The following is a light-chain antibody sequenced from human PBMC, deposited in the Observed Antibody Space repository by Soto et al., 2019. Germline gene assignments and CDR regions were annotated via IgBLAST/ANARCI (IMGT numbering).Light chain of an antibody. Sequence: QSAPTQPASVSGSAGQSISISCTGTNSDIGRYNFVSWYQQRPGQAPQLLIFDVSNRPSGISDRFSGSKSGTTASLTISGLRAEDEADYYCNSYTSTSPPYVFGTGTKVTVL. V-gene: IGLV2-14*01. CDR2: DVS. J-gene: IGLJ1*01. CDR3: NSYTSTSPPYV. CDR1: NSDIGRYNF.